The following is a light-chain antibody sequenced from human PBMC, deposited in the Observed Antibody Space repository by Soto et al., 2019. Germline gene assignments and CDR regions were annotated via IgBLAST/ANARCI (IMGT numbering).Light chain of an antibody. J-gene: IGLJ1*01. CDR1: SSNIGNNY. Sequence: QSVLTQPPSVSAAPGQKVTISCSGISSNIGNNYVSWYQQLPGTAPKLLIFENNKRPSGIPDRFSASKSGTSATLAITGLQTGDAADYYCGTWDNSLSLPYVFGTGTKLTVL. CDR2: ENN. CDR3: GTWDNSLSLPYV. V-gene: IGLV1-51*02.